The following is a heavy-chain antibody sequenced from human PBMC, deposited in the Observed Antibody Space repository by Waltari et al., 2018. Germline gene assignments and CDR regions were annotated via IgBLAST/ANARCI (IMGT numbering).Heavy chain of an antibody. CDR1: GYTFTSYG. J-gene: IGHJ4*02. Sequence: QVHLVQSGAEIKKPGASVKVSCKASGYTFTSYGISWVRRAPGQGLEWMGWISAYDGNTNYAQKVQGRGTMTTDTSTTTAYMELRSLTSDDTAMYYCARGDDILTGYYKGLDYWGQGTLVTVSS. CDR2: ISAYDGNT. D-gene: IGHD3-9*01. CDR3: ARGDDILTGYYKGLDY. V-gene: IGHV1-18*01.